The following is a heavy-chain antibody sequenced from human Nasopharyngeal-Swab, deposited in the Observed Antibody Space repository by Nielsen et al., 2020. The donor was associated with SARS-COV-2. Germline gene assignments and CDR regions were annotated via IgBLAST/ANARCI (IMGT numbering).Heavy chain of an antibody. D-gene: IGHD4-23*01. CDR2: ISYDGSNK. CDR1: GFTFSSYG. J-gene: IGHJ4*02. V-gene: IGHV3-30*18. Sequence: GESLKISCAASGFTFSSYGMHWVRQAPGKGLEWVAVISYDGSNKYYADSVKGRFTISRDNSKNTLYLQMNSLRAEDTAVYYCAKGTAWEVGTLDYWGQGTLVTASS. CDR3: AKGTAWEVGTLDY.